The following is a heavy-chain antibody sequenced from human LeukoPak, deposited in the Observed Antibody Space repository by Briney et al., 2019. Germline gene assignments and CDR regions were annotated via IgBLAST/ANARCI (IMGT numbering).Heavy chain of an antibody. CDR3: ARVVGSFNLDY. J-gene: IGHJ4*02. V-gene: IGHV3-30*02. CDR1: GFSFSSYC. CDR2: IRYDGSNK. Sequence: GGSLRLSCAASGFSFSSYCMRWVRQAPGKGLEWVAFIRYDGSNKYYAGSVKGRFTNSRDKSKNTLYLQMNSLRAEDTAVYYCARVVGSFNLDYWGQGTLVTVSS. D-gene: IGHD3-16*01.